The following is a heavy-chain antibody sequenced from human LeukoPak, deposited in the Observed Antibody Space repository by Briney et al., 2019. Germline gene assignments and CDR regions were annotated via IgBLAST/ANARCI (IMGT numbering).Heavy chain of an antibody. CDR1: GFTFSSYE. Sequence: PGGSLRLSCAASGFTFSSYEMNWVRQSPGKELEGVSYISSSGSTIYYADSVEGRFTICRDKAKNSLYLQMNSLRAEDMAVYYCARVGYSSGCPDYWGQGTLVTLPS. CDR2: ISSSGSTI. J-gene: IGHJ4*02. V-gene: IGHV3-48*03. CDR3: ARVGYSSGCPDY. D-gene: IGHD6-19*01.